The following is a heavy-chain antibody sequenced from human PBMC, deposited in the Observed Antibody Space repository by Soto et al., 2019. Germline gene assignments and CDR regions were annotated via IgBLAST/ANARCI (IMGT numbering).Heavy chain of an antibody. Sequence: QVQLVQSGAEVKKPGSSVKVSCKASGGTFSSYTISWVRQAPGQGLEWMGRIIPILGIANYAQKFQGRVTITADKSTSTADMELSSLRSEDTSVYYCARAYYCSSTSCYHYYYYGMDVWGQGTTVTVSS. CDR2: IIPILGIA. CDR1: GGTFSSYT. V-gene: IGHV1-69*02. CDR3: ARAYYCSSTSCYHYYYYGMDV. J-gene: IGHJ6*02. D-gene: IGHD2-2*01.